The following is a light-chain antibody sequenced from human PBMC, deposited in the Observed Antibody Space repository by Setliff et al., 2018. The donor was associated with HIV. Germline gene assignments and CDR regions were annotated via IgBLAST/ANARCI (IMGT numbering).Light chain of an antibody. CDR1: SSDVGGYNY. CDR2: DVS. Sequence: QSALTQPASVSGSPGQSITISCTGTSSDVGGYNYVSWYQQHPGKAPKLMICDVSNRPSGVSNRFSGSKSGNTASLTISGLQAGDEADYYCSSYTSSSPYVFGTGTKGTVL. J-gene: IGLJ1*01. V-gene: IGLV2-14*03. CDR3: SSYTSSSPYV.